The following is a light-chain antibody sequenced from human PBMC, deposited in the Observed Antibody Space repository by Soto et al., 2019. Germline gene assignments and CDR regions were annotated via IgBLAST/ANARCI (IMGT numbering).Light chain of an antibody. J-gene: IGLJ2*01. Sequence: QSVLTQPPSVTGAPGQRVTISCTWNNSNIGTGYGVHWYQQFPGTAPRLLTYGDNNRPSGVPDRFSGSKSGNTASLTISGLQAEDEADYYCSSYTSSSTLVFGGGTKLTVL. CDR1: NSNIGTGYG. CDR2: GDN. CDR3: SSYTSSSTLV. V-gene: IGLV1-40*01.